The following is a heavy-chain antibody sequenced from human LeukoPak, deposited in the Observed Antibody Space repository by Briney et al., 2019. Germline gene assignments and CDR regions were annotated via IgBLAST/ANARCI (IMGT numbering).Heavy chain of an antibody. CDR3: ASLAAAGTYY. Sequence: PSETLSLTCAVYGGPFSGYYWSWIRQPPGKGLEWIGEINHSGSTNYNPSLKSRVTISVDTSKNQFSLKLSSVTAADTAVYYCASLAAAGTYYWGQGTLVTVSS. CDR2: INHSGST. D-gene: IGHD6-13*01. J-gene: IGHJ4*02. CDR1: GGPFSGYY. V-gene: IGHV4-34*01.